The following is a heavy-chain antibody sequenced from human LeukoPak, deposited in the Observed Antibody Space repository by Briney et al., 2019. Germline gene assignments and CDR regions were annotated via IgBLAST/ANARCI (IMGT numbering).Heavy chain of an antibody. J-gene: IGHJ4*02. CDR1: GGSISTYH. Sequence: SETLSLTCTVSGGSISTYHWNWIRKSPGKGLEWIGYMQSTGNSNYNPSLKSRVTMSVYMSRNQIVLNLSSVTAADTAVYFCARDKQHSYGRYFDHWGQGTLVTVSS. D-gene: IGHD5-18*01. CDR3: ARDKQHSYGRYFDH. CDR2: MQSTGNS. V-gene: IGHV4-59*01.